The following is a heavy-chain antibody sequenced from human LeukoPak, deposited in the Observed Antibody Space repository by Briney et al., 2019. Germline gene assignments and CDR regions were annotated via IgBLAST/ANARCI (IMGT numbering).Heavy chain of an antibody. V-gene: IGHV3-23*01. CDR3: AKRTMVRGGSLDY. J-gene: IGHJ4*02. D-gene: IGHD3-10*01. CDR1: GVALSIYA. CDR2: IRNNGDST. Sequence: VLCLRTSCARSGVALSIYAISWVRQAPGKRLEWVSTIRNNGDSTYYANSVKGRFTISRDNSKKTLYLQMNSLTAEDTAVYYCAKRTMVRGGSLDYWGQGTAVTVSP.